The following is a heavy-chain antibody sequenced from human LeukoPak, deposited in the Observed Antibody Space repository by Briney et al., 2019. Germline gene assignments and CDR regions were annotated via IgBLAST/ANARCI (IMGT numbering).Heavy chain of an antibody. J-gene: IGHJ4*02. CDR1: GFSFSTYS. D-gene: IGHD1-1*01. Sequence: GSLRLSCAASGFSFSTYSMNWVRQAPGKGLEWVSYIVGSSSTKYYADSVKGRFTISRDNAKNSLYLQMDSLRAEDTAVYYCATDSPETAAFDYWGQGTLVTVSS. V-gene: IGHV3-48*04. CDR2: IVGSSSTK. CDR3: ATDSPETAAFDY.